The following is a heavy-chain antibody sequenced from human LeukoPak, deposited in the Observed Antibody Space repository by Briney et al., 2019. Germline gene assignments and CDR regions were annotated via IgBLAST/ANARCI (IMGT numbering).Heavy chain of an antibody. CDR2: ISYDGNSE. CDR1: GFTFSSYG. Sequence: QPGRSLRLSCAASGFTFSSYGIHWGRQAPGKGLEWVAVISYDGNSEYYADSVKGRFTISRDNSKNTLYLQMNSLRPEDTAVYYCAKEGRDGYNHPSYYFDSWGQGTLVTVSS. J-gene: IGHJ4*02. CDR3: AKEGRDGYNHPSYYFDS. V-gene: IGHV3-30*18. D-gene: IGHD5-24*01.